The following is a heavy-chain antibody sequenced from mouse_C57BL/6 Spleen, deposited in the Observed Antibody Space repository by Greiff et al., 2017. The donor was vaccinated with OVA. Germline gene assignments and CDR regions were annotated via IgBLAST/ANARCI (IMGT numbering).Heavy chain of an antibody. J-gene: IGHJ2*01. CDR2: IDPSDSDT. CDR1: GYTFTSYW. CDR3: ARGGPLDY. Sequence: QVQLQQPGAELVRPGSSVKLSCKASGYTFTSYWMHWVKQRPIQGLEWIGNIDPSDSDTHYNQKFKDKATLTADKSSRTAYMQLSSLTTEDSSVYYCARGGPLDYWGQGTTLTVSA. V-gene: IGHV1-52*01.